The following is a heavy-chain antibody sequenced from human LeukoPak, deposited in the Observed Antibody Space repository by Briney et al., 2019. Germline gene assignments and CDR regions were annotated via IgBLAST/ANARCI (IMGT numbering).Heavy chain of an antibody. CDR1: GFTFSSYW. D-gene: IGHD1-26*01. CDR3: ATPTIVGRAPVDY. J-gene: IGHJ4*02. Sequence: GGSLRLSCAASGFTFSSYWMSWVRQAPGKGLEWVANIKQDGSEKYYVDSVKGRFTISRDNAKNSLYLQMNSLRAEDTAVYYCATPTIVGRAPVDYWGQGTLVTASS. V-gene: IGHV3-7*02. CDR2: IKQDGSEK.